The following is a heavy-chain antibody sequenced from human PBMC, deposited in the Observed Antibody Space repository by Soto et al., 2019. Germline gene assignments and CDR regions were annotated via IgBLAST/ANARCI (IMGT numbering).Heavy chain of an antibody. J-gene: IGHJ3*02. D-gene: IGHD2-21*02. CDR2: IWYDGSNK. CDR1: GFTFSSYG. CDR3: ARSWVATDAFDI. V-gene: IGHV3-33*01. Sequence: ESGGGVVQPGRSLRLSCAASGFTFSSYGMHWVRQAPGKGLEWVAVIWYDGSNKYYADSVKGRFTISRDNSKNTLYLQMNSLRAEDTAVYYCARSWVATDAFDIWGQGTMVTVSS.